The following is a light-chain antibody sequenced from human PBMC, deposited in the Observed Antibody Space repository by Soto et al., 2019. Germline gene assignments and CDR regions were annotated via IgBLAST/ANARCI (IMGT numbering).Light chain of an antibody. J-gene: IGKJ1*01. Sequence: SVLSQSKNTLAVSLCERATINCKSSQSVLYSSNNKNYLAWYQQKPGQPPKLLIYWASTRESGVPDRFSGSGSGTDFTLTISSLQAEDVAVYYCQQYYITPRTFGQGTKVDI. CDR2: WAS. V-gene: IGKV4-1*01. CDR3: QQYYITPRT. CDR1: QSVLYSSNNKNY.